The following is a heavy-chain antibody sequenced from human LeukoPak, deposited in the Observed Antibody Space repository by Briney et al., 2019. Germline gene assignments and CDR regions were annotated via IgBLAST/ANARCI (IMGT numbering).Heavy chain of an antibody. V-gene: IGHV4-59*08. Sequence: PSETLSLTCTVSGGSISSYYWNWIRQPPGKGLEWIGYISYSGSTNYNPSLKSRVTISVDTSKNQFSLHLSSVTAADTAVYYCARHYSGGPQYFDYWGQGTLATVSS. J-gene: IGHJ4*02. D-gene: IGHD6-19*01. CDR1: GGSISSYY. CDR2: ISYSGST. CDR3: ARHYSGGPQYFDY.